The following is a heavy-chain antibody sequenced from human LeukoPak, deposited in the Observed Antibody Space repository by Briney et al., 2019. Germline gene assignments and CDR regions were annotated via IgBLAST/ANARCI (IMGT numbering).Heavy chain of an antibody. V-gene: IGHV3-30*18. CDR3: AKQARIQLWLLDY. CDR2: ISYDGSNK. D-gene: IGHD5-18*01. CDR1: GFTFSSYG. J-gene: IGHJ4*02. Sequence: PGGSLRLSCAASGFTFSSYGMHWVRQAPGKGLEWVSVISYDGSNKYYADSVKGRFTISRDNSKNTLYLQMNSLRAEDTAVYYCAKQARIQLWLLDYWGQGTLVTVSS.